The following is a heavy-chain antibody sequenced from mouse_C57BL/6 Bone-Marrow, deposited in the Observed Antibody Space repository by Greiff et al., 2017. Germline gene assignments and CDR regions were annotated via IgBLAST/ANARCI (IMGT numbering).Heavy chain of an antibody. V-gene: IGHV1-82*01. Sequence: VQLVESGPELVKPGASVKISCKASGYAFSSSWMNWVKQRPGKGLEWIGRIYPGDGDTNYNGKFKGKATLTADKSSSTAYMQLSSLTSEDSAVYFCARSGAITTVASFDYWGQGTTLTVSS. CDR2: IYPGDGDT. J-gene: IGHJ2*01. CDR3: ARSGAITTVASFDY. CDR1: GYAFSSSW. D-gene: IGHD1-1*01.